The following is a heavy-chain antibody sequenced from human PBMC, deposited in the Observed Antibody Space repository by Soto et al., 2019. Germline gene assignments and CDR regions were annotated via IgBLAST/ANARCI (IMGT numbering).Heavy chain of an antibody. Sequence: EAQLVESGGTLVQPGRSRRLSCAASGFTFDDYAMHWVRQAPGEGLEWIPGFRWNSARRIYADTVKGRFTISRDNANKSLYLHMDSLRTEDTSLYYCAKDGRRGVTSADFYYSYSMDVWCNGTTVTVSS. CDR3: AKDGRRGVTSADFYYSYSMDV. D-gene: IGHD3-10*01. CDR2: FRWNSARR. CDR1: GFTFDDYA. J-gene: IGHJ6*03. V-gene: IGHV3-9*01.